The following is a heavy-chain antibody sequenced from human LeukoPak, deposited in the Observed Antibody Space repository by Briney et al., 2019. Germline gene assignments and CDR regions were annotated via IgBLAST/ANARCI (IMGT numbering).Heavy chain of an antibody. D-gene: IGHD3-22*01. CDR2: ISSSSSYI. J-gene: IGHJ4*02. CDR3: ARGDDSSGYFY. Sequence: PGGSLRLSCAASGFTFSSYSMNWVRQAPGKGLEWVSSISSSSSYIYYADSVKGRFTISRDNAKNSLYLQMNRPRAEDTAVYYCARGDDSSGYFYWGQGTLVTVSS. CDR1: GFTFSSYS. V-gene: IGHV3-21*01.